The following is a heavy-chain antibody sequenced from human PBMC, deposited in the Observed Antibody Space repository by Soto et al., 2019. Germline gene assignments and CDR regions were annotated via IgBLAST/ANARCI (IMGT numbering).Heavy chain of an antibody. V-gene: IGHV1-18*01. CDR2: ISAYNGNT. J-gene: IGHJ5*02. D-gene: IGHD6-13*01. CDR3: ATLRRFTAAGTWFDP. Sequence: QVPLVQSGAEVKKPGASVKVSCKASGYTFTSYGISWVRQAPGQGLEWMGWISAYNGNTNYAQKPQGRVTMTTDTSTSTAYMELRSLRSDDTAVYYCATLRRFTAAGTWFDPWGQGTLVTVSS. CDR1: GYTFTSYG.